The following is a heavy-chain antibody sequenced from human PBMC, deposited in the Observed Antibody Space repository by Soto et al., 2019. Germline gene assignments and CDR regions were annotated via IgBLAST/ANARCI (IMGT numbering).Heavy chain of an antibody. D-gene: IGHD3-16*01. Sequence: QVQLQESGPGLVKPSETLSLTCTVSGGSISSYYWSWIRQPPGKGLEWIGYIYYSGSTNYNPSLKSRVTISVDTSKNQFSLKLSAVTAADTAVYYCARDPGDGGDWYFDLWGRGTLVTVSS. CDR1: GGSISSYY. J-gene: IGHJ2*01. V-gene: IGHV4-59*01. CDR2: IYYSGST. CDR3: ARDPGDGGDWYFDL.